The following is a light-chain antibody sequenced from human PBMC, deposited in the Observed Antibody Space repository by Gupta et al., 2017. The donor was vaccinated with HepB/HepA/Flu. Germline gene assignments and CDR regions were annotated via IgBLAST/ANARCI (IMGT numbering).Light chain of an antibody. CDR1: SSDVGGYNY. CDR3: SSYTSSSTPRV. V-gene: IGLV2-14*03. J-gene: IGLJ3*02. Sequence: HSALTQPASVSGSPGQSITIPCTGTSSDVGGYNYVSWYQQHPGKAPKLMIYDVSNRPSGVSNRFAGSKSGNTASLTSSGLQAEDEADYYCSSYTSSSTPRVFGGGTKLTVL. CDR2: DVS.